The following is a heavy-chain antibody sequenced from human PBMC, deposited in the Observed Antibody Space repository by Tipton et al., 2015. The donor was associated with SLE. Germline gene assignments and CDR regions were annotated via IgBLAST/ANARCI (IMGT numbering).Heavy chain of an antibody. CDR3: ARDRVLSSSSSRPYYYCYMDV. D-gene: IGHD6-6*01. Sequence: QVQLVQSGAEVKKPGASVKVSCKASGYTFTSYGISWVRLAPGQGLEWMGIINPSGGSTSYAQKFQGRVTMTRDTSTSTFYMELSSLRSEDTAVYYCARDRVLSSSSSRPYYYCYMDVWGKGTTVTVSS. CDR1: GYTFTSYG. CDR2: INPSGGST. J-gene: IGHJ6*03. V-gene: IGHV1-46*01.